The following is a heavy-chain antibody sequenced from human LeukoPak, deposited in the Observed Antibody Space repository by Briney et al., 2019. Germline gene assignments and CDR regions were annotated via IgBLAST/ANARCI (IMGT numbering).Heavy chain of an antibody. CDR1: GGSFSGYY. CDR3: ARFPPYYYGSGSSFDY. D-gene: IGHD3-10*01. J-gene: IGHJ4*02. V-gene: IGHV4-34*01. CDR2: INHSGST. Sequence: PSETLSLTCAVYGGSFSGYYWSWIRQPPGKGLEWIGEINHSGSTNYNPSLKSRVTISVDTSKNQFSLKLSSVTAADTAVYYCARFPPYYYGSGSSFDYWGQGTLVTVSS.